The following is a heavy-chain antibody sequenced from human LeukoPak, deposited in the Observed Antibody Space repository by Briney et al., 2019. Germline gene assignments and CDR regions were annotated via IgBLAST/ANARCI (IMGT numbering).Heavy chain of an antibody. J-gene: IGHJ4*02. CDR1: GFTFSSYA. CDR3: ARGSGYDLGDY. Sequence: GGSLRLSCAASGFTFSSYAMHWVRQAPGTGLEWVTVISYDGSSKYYADSVKGRFTISRDNSKNTLYLQMNSLRAEDTAVYYCARGSGYDLGDYWGQGTLVTVSS. D-gene: IGHD5-12*01. CDR2: ISYDGSSK. V-gene: IGHV3-30-3*01.